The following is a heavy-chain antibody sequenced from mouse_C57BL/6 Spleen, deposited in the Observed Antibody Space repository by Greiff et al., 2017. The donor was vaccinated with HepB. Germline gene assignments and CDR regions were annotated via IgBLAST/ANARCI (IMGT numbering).Heavy chain of an antibody. CDR3: ARGGGNYVRVYFDY. CDR1: GFTFSDYY. D-gene: IGHD2-1*01. CDR2: INYDGSST. Sequence: EVNVVESEGGLVQPGSSMKLSCTASGFTFSDYYMAWVRQVPEKGLEWVANINYDGSSTYYLDSLKSRFIISRDNAKNILYLQMSSLKSEDTATYYCARGGGNYVRVYFDYWGQGTTLTVSS. V-gene: IGHV5-16*01. J-gene: IGHJ2*01.